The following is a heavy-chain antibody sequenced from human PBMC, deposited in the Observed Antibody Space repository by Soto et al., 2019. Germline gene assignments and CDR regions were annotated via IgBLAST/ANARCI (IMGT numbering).Heavy chain of an antibody. Sequence: GGSLRLSCAASGFTLIDYAMTWVRQAPGKGLEWVSVISGSAGSTFYADSVKGRFTISRDNSMNTVYLQMNSLRAEDTAVYYCAKEEGSTWYPTDHWGQGTLVTVSS. V-gene: IGHV3-23*01. D-gene: IGHD6-13*01. CDR2: ISGSAGST. J-gene: IGHJ4*02. CDR3: AKEEGSTWYPTDH. CDR1: GFTLIDYA.